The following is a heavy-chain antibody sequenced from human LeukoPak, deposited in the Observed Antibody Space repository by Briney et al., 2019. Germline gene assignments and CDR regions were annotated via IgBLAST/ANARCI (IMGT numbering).Heavy chain of an antibody. Sequence: PGGSLRLSCAASGFTFSSYSMSWVRQAPGKGLEWVSAISGSGGSTYYADSVTGRFTFSRDNSKTTLYLQMNSLRAEDTAVYYCAKRKGIAAAVDFDYWGQGTLVTVSS. V-gene: IGHV3-23*01. CDR3: AKRKGIAAAVDFDY. J-gene: IGHJ4*02. CDR1: GFTFSSYS. CDR2: ISGSGGST. D-gene: IGHD6-13*01.